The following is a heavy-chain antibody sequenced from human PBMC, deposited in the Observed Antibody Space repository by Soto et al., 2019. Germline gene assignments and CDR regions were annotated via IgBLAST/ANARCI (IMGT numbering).Heavy chain of an antibody. CDR1: GFTFSTYW. J-gene: IGHJ6*02. CDR3: ARGLRNYYGVDV. CDR2: INGDGSTT. V-gene: IGHV3-74*01. Sequence: EVQLEESGGGLLQPGGSLRLSCTASGFTFSTYWMHWVRQAPGKGLVWVSRINGDGSTTAYADSVRGRFTISRDNAKNTLYLQVNSLIDEDTAVYYCARGLRNYYGVDVWGQGTTVTVSS.